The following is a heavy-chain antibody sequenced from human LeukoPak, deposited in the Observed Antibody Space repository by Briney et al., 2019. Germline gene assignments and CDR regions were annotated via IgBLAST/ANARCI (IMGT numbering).Heavy chain of an antibody. D-gene: IGHD2-2*01. J-gene: IGHJ5*02. CDR3: ARGVLDCSSTSCRDWFDP. V-gene: IGHV3-21*04. CDR1: GFTFSSYS. CDR2: ISSSSSFK. Sequence: GGSLRLSCAASGFTFSSYSMNWVRQAPGKGLEWVSSISSSSSFKYYADSVKGRFTISRDNPKNTLYLQMNSLRAEDTAVYYCARGVLDCSSTSCRDWFDPWGQGTLVTVSS.